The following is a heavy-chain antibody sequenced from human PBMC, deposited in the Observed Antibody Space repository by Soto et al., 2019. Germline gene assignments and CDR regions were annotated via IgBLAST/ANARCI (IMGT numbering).Heavy chain of an antibody. CDR3: ARDWTQAYCGGDCYLRAFDI. CDR2: ISAYNGNT. V-gene: IGHV1-18*01. Sequence: QVQLVQSGAEVKKPGASVKVSCKAYGYTFTSYGISWVRQAPGQGLEWMGWISAYNGNTNYAQKLQGRVTMTTDTTTRTADRELRSLRSDDTAVYYCARDWTQAYCGGDCYLRAFDIWGQGTMVTVSS. CDR1: GYTFTSYG. J-gene: IGHJ3*02. D-gene: IGHD2-21*02.